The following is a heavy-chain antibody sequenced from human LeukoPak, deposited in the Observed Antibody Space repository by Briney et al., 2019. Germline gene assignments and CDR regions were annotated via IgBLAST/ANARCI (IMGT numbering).Heavy chain of an antibody. D-gene: IGHD1-26*01. CDR2: INPKSGGT. J-gene: IGHJ4*02. V-gene: IGHV1-2*02. CDR3: ARARVGAPNDY. CDR1: RYTFTGYY. Sequence: GASVKVSCKASRYTFTGYYMHWVRQAPGQGPEWMGWINPKSGGTNYAHNFQGRVTMPRDTSISTAYMELSGLSYDDTAVYYCARARVGAPNDYWGQGTLVTVSS.